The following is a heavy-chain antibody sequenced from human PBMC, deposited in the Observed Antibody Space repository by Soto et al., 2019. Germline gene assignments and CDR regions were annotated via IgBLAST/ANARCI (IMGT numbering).Heavy chain of an antibody. Sequence: PGGSLRLSCAASGFTFSTYPMHWVRQGPGTGLEYVAGISGNGGSTHYANSVKGRFTISRDNSKNTLFLQMNTLRSEDTAVYYCAKDLGWPRASYPDSWGQGTRVTVSS. CDR3: AKDLGWPRASYPDS. CDR1: GFTFSTYP. D-gene: IGHD5-12*01. J-gene: IGHJ5*01. CDR2: ISGNGGST. V-gene: IGHV3-64*01.